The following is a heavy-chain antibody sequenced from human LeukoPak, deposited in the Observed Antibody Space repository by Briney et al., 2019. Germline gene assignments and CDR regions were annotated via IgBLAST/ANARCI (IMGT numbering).Heavy chain of an antibody. CDR2: ISWNSGSI. D-gene: IGHD3-22*01. Sequence: PGGSLRLSCTASGFTFDDYAVHWVRQAPGKGLEWVSGISWNSGSIGCADSVKGRFTISRDNAKNSLYLQMNSLIAEDTALYYCAKDRTVYDSSGLDYWGQGTLVTVSS. CDR1: GFTFDDYA. J-gene: IGHJ4*02. V-gene: IGHV3-9*01. CDR3: AKDRTVYDSSGLDY.